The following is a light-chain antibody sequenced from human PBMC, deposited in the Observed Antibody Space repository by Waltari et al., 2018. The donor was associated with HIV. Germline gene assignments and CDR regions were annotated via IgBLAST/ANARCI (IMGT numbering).Light chain of an antibody. CDR3: GTWDSSLNTPV. CDR2: YNN. CDR1: TSNIETNY. V-gene: IGLV1-51*01. J-gene: IGLJ2*01. Sequence: QPVLTQPPSASAAPGRSVTITCSGSTSNIETNYVSWYQQIPGTAPKLLIYYNNKRPSGIPERFSGSKSATSATLGITGLQTGDEAEYFCGTWDSSLNTPVFGGGSRLTVL.